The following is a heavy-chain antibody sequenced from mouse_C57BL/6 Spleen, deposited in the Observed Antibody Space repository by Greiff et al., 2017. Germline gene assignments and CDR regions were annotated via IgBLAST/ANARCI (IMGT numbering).Heavy chain of an antibody. V-gene: IGHV5-16*01. CDR2: INYDGSST. D-gene: IGHD3-1*01. J-gene: IGHJ2*01. CDR1: GFTFSDYY. CDR3: ARGRGWYYVDY. Sequence: DVKLVESEGGLVQPGSSMKLSCTASGFTFSDYYMAWVRQVPEKGLEWVANINYDGSSTYYLDSLKSRFIISRDNAKNILYLQMSSLKSEDTATYYCARGRGWYYVDYWGQGTTLTVSS.